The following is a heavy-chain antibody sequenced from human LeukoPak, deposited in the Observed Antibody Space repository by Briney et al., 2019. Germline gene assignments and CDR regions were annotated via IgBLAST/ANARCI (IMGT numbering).Heavy chain of an antibody. J-gene: IGHJ4*02. Sequence: SETLSLTCTVSRGSNSTYYWSWSREPPGEGLEWIGYIYYSGSTNYNPSLRSRVTISVDTSKNQFPLKVNFVTAAETAVYYCARVSGGYDDYWGQGALVTVSS. CDR2: IYYSGST. D-gene: IGHD5-12*01. CDR1: RGSNSTYY. V-gene: IGHV4-59*01. CDR3: ARVSGGYDDY.